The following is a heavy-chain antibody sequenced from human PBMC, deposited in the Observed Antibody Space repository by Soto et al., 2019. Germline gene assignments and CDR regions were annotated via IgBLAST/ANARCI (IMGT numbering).Heavy chain of an antibody. V-gene: IGHV3-11*01. D-gene: IGHD1-7*01. CDR2: ISSSGSTI. J-gene: IGHJ6*02. Sequence: GGSLRLSCAASGFTFSDYYMSWIRQAPGKGLEWVSYISSSGSTIYYADSVKGRFTISRDNAKNSLYLQMNSLRAEDTAVYYCARDPRGITGTTSGYYGMDVWGQGTTVTVSS. CDR1: GFTFSDYY. CDR3: ARDPRGITGTTSGYYGMDV.